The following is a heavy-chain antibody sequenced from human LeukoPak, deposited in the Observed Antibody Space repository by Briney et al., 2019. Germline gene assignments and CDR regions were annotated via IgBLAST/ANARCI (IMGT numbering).Heavy chain of an antibody. V-gene: IGHV1-58*02. J-gene: IGHJ4*02. Sequence: SVKVSCKASGFTFSSSAIRWVRQVRGQRLEWIGWIVVGSGNTNYAQKFQDRVTITKDMSTMTAYMELSSLRSEDTALYYCAAVFFSSTVPYFDHWAQGTLVTVSS. CDR2: IVVGSGNT. CDR3: AAVFFSSTVPYFDH. D-gene: IGHD2-2*01. CDR1: GFTFSSSA.